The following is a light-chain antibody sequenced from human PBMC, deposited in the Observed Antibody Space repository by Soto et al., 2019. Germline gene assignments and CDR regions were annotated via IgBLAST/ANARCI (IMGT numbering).Light chain of an antibody. Sequence: QSVLARPASVSGSPGQSITISCTGTSSDVGGYNYVSWYQQHPGKAPKLMIYEVRNRPSGVSHRFSGSKSANTASLTISGLQAEDEADYYCSSYTSSSPYVFGTGTKVTVL. CDR2: EVR. J-gene: IGLJ1*01. V-gene: IGLV2-14*01. CDR3: SSYTSSSPYV. CDR1: SSDVGGYNY.